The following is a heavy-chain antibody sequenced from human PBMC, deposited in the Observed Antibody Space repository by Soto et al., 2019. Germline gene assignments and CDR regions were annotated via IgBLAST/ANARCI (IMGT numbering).Heavy chain of an antibody. Sequence: QITLKESGPTLVKPTQTLTLTCTFSGFSLSTSGVGVAWIRQPPGKALEWLALIYWDADKRYRPSLESRLTITMDTSKSQVVLTMPNMDSVDTATYYCAYLPCSGGSCYWFSFSGMDVWGQGTTVTVSS. D-gene: IGHD2-15*01. V-gene: IGHV2-5*02. CDR2: IYWDADK. CDR1: GFSLSTSGVG. CDR3: AYLPCSGGSCYWFSFSGMDV. J-gene: IGHJ6*02.